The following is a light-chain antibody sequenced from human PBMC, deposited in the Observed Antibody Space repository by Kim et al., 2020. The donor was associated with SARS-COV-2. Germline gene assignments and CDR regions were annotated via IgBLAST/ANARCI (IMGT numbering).Light chain of an antibody. V-gene: IGLV3-1*01. CDR3: QAWDSSTAV. Sequence: SGSPGQTASITCSGDKVGDKYACWYQQKPGQSPVLVIYQDSKRPSGIPERFSGSNSGNTVTLTISGTQAMDEADYYCQAWDSSTAVFGGGTQLTVL. J-gene: IGLJ3*02. CDR2: QDS. CDR1: KVGDKY.